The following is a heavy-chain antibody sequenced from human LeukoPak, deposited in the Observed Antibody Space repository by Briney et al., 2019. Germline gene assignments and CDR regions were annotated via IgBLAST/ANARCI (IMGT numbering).Heavy chain of an antibody. CDR2: ISSSGSTI. Sequence: GGSLRLSCAASGFTFSSYEMNWVRQAPGKGLEWVSYISSSGSTIYYADSVKGRFTTSRDNAKNSLYLQMNSLRAEDTAVYYCARAHTVTTLGYYYGMDVWGQGTTVTVPS. D-gene: IGHD4-17*01. CDR3: ARAHTVTTLGYYYGMDV. J-gene: IGHJ6*02. CDR1: GFTFSSYE. V-gene: IGHV3-48*03.